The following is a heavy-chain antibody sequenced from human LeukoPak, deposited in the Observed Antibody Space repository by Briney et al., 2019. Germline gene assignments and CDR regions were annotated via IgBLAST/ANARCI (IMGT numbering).Heavy chain of an antibody. CDR1: GFTFSSYG. V-gene: IGHV3-30*18. D-gene: IGHD6-19*01. Sequence: PGGSPRLSCEASGFTFSSYGMHWVRQAPGKGLEWVAVVSSDGTNKYYADSVKGRFTISRDNSKNTLYLQMNSLRAEDTAVYYCAKGGSSGWFDYFDYWGQGTLVTVSS. CDR3: AKGGSSGWFDYFDY. CDR2: VSSDGTNK. J-gene: IGHJ4*02.